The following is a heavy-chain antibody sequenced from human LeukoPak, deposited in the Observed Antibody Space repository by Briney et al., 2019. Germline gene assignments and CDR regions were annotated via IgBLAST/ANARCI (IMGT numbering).Heavy chain of an antibody. CDR3: ASLPAYDSSGETT. D-gene: IGHD3-22*01. Sequence: PSETLSLTCTVSGGSISSYYWSWIRQPPGKGLEWIGYIYYSGSTNYNPSLKSRVTISVDTSKNQFSLKLSSVTAADTAVYYCASLPAYDSSGETTWGQGTMVTVSS. J-gene: IGHJ3*01. CDR1: GGSISSYY. V-gene: IGHV4-59*12. CDR2: IYYSGST.